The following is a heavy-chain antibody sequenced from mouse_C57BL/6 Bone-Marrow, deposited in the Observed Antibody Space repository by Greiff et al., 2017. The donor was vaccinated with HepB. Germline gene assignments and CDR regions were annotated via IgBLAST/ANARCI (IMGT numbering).Heavy chain of an antibody. CDR2: IDPNSGGT. J-gene: IGHJ4*01. V-gene: IGHV1-72*01. CDR1: GYTFTSYW. D-gene: IGHD1-1*01. Sequence: QVQLQQPGAELVKPGASVKLSCKASGYTFTSYWMHWVKPRPGRGLEWIGRIDPNSGGTKYNEKFKSKATLTVDKPSSTAYMQLSSLTSEDSAVYYCARERTTVVATDYAMDYWGQGTSVTVSS. CDR3: ARERTTVVATDYAMDY.